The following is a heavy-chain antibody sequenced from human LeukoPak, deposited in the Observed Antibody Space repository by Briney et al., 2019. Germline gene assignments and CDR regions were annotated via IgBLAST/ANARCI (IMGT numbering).Heavy chain of an antibody. CDR3: VRHGLGSSWFGFDY. Sequence: GESLKISCKGPGSTFTTYWISWVRQMPGKGLEWMGIIYPGDSDPRYSPSFQGQVTISADTSISTAYLQWRSLEASDSAMYYCVRHGLGSSWFGFDYWGQGTLVTVSS. J-gene: IGHJ4*02. V-gene: IGHV5-51*01. CDR1: GSTFTTYW. D-gene: IGHD6-13*01. CDR2: IYPGDSDP.